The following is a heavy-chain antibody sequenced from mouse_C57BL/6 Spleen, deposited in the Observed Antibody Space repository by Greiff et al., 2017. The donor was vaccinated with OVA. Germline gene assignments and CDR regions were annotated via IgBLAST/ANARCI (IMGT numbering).Heavy chain of an antibody. Sequence: VQLQQSGPELVKPGASVKISCKASGYTFTNYYMNWVKQSHGKSLEWIGAINPNDGGTSYNQKFKGKATLSVDKSSSTAYMEIRSLTSEDSAVYYGAREDGYSHDWGQGTTLTVSS. V-gene: IGHV1-26*01. J-gene: IGHJ2*01. CDR1: GYTFTNYY. CDR2: INPNDGGT. CDR3: AREDGYSHD. D-gene: IGHD2-3*01.